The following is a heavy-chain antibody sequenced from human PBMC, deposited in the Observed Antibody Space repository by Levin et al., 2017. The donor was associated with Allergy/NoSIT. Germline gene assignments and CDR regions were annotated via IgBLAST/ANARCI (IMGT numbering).Heavy chain of an antibody. D-gene: IGHD2-15*01. V-gene: IGHV3-23*01. CDR3: AKGWWATRRQDY. Sequence: GESLKISCVASGLPFDTYGMTWVRQAPGKGLEWVGAISNPGDKTEYRDFVRGRFTISRDNSKNTVYLQMNSLRVEDTAIYYCAKGWWATRRQDYWGQGSLVTVSS. J-gene: IGHJ4*02. CDR2: ISNPGDKT. CDR1: GLPFDTYG.